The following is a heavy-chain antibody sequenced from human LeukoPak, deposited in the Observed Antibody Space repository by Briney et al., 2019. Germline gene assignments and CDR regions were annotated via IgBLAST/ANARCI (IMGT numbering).Heavy chain of an antibody. CDR1: GFTFSSYS. CDR2: ISSSSSAI. V-gene: IGHV3-48*02. J-gene: IGHJ4*02. CDR3: TRGRYYYGSGSYTDYFDY. Sequence: GGSLRLSCAASGFTFSSYSMNWVRQAPGKGLEWVSYISSSSSAIYYADSMKGRFTLSRDNAKNSLYLQMNSLRDEDTAVYYCTRGRYYYGSGSYTDYFDYWGQGTLVTVSS. D-gene: IGHD3-10*01.